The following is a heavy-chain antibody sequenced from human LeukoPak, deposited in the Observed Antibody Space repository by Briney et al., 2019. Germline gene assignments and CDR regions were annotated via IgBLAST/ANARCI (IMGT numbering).Heavy chain of an antibody. CDR1: GFTFSSYS. D-gene: IGHD4-11*01. CDR2: ISSSSSYI. J-gene: IGHJ4*02. V-gene: IGHV3-21*04. Sequence: TGGSLRLSCAASGFTFSSYSMNWVRQAPGKGLEWVSSISSSSSYIYYADSVKGRFTISRDNAKNSLYLQLNGLRAEDTAVYYCAREDHSNYEYWGQGTLVTVSS. CDR3: AREDHSNYEY.